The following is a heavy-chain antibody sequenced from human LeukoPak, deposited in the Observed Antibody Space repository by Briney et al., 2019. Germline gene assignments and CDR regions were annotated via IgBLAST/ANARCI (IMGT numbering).Heavy chain of an antibody. Sequence: GGSLRLSCAAYGFTFSSYGMYWVRQAPGKGLEWVAVISDDGSNKYYADSVKGRFTISRDNSKNTLYLQMNSLRAEDTAVYYCAKEWSYGSYSPGYWGQGALVTVSS. V-gene: IGHV3-30*18. J-gene: IGHJ4*02. CDR1: GFTFSSYG. CDR3: AKEWSYGSYSPGY. D-gene: IGHD5-18*01. CDR2: ISDDGSNK.